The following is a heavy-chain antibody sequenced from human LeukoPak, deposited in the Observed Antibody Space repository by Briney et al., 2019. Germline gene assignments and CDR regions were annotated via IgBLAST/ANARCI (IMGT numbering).Heavy chain of an antibody. Sequence: GGSVRLFCAASGFTFSDYYMSWIRQAPGKGLEWVSYISSSSSYTNYADYVKGRITISRDNAKNSLYLQMNSLRAEDTAVYYCARQAVAGTRASWFDPWGQGPLVPDSS. CDR2: ISSSSSYT. CDR3: ARQAVAGTRASWFDP. D-gene: IGHD6-19*01. J-gene: IGHJ5*02. V-gene: IGHV3-11*03. CDR1: GFTFSDYY.